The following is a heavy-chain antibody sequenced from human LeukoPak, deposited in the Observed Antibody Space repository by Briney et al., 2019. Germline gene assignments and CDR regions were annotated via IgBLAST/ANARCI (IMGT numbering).Heavy chain of an antibody. CDR3: AREGCSGGSCYVNWFDP. V-gene: IGHV1-18*01. D-gene: IGHD2-15*01. CDR2: ISAYNGNT. Sequence: ASVKVSCKASGYTFTSYAMHWVRQAPGQRLEWMGWISAYNGNTNYAQKLQGRVTMTTDTSTSTAYMELRSLRSDDTAVYYCAREGCSGGSCYVNWFDPWGQGTLVTVSS. CDR1: GYTFTSYA. J-gene: IGHJ5*02.